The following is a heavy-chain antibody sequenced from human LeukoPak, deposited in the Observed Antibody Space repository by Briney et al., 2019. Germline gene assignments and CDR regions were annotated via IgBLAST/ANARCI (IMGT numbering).Heavy chain of an antibody. CDR3: AKSSGFVVVTLFEY. CDR2: IGGSGGNT. Sequence: GGSLRLACAASGFTVSCYSRAWVRQAPGKGLEWVSGIGGSGGNTYYADAVKVRFTISRDKSKNTLYLQTNSLRAEDTAVYYCAKSSGFVVVTLFEYWGQGTLVTVSS. V-gene: IGHV3-23*01. D-gene: IGHD2-21*02. CDR1: GFTVSCYS. J-gene: IGHJ4*02.